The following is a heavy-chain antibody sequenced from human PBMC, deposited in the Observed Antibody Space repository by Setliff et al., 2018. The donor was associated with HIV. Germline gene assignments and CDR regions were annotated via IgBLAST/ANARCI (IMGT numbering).Heavy chain of an antibody. V-gene: IGHV1-3*03. Sequence: ASVKVSCKASGYTFTSYAMHWVRQAPGQRLEWMAWINAGNGNTKYSQEFQGRVAITRDASASTAYMELSSLRSEDMAVYYCAREGKFRYYYYMDVWGKGTTVTVSS. J-gene: IGHJ6*03. CDR2: INAGNGNT. CDR1: GYTFTSYA. D-gene: IGHD3-10*01. CDR3: AREGKFRYYYYMDV.